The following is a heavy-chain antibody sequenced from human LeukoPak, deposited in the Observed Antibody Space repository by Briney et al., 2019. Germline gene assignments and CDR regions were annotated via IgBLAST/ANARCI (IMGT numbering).Heavy chain of an antibody. CDR1: GYTFTSYA. CDR3: VRDLTPSFCTSGSCPYGGYFDH. J-gene: IGHJ4*02. V-gene: IGHV1-18*04. Sequence: VASVKVSFKASGYTFTSYALSWVRQAPGQGLEWMGWLNINNGNTKYAQKFQGRVTMTRITSTNTAYLELRNLISDDTAVYYCVRDLTPSFCTSGSCPYGGYFDHWGQGTLVTVSS. D-gene: IGHD2-15*01. CDR2: LNINNGNT.